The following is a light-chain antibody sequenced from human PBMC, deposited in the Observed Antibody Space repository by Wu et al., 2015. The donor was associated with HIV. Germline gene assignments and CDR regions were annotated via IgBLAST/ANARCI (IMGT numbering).Light chain of an antibody. V-gene: IGKV3-20*01. CDR2: GVS. J-gene: IGKJ4*01. CDR1: QRVSSTY. Sequence: EIVLTQSPGTLSLSPGERATLFCRASQRVSSTYLAWYQQKPGQAPRLLIYGVSSRATGIPDRFSGSGSGTDFTLTISRLEPEDFAVYYCQHYGTSPQVTFGGGTKVEIK. CDR3: QHYGTSPQVT.